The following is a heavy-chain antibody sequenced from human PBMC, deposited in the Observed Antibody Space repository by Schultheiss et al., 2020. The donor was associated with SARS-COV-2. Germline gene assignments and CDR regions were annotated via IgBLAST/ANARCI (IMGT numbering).Heavy chain of an antibody. CDR1: GFTFSSYA. Sequence: GGSLRLSCAASGFTFSSYAMHWVRQAPGKGLEWVAVISYDGSNKYYADSVKGRFTISRDNSKNTLYLQMNSLRAEDTAVYYCARDLGGGTDYWGQGTLVTVSS. CDR3: ARDLGGGTDY. J-gene: IGHJ4*02. V-gene: IGHV3-30*07. CDR2: ISYDGSNK. D-gene: IGHD4-23*01.